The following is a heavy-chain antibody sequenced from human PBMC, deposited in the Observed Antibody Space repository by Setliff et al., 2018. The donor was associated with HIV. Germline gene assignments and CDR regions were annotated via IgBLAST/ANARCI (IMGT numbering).Heavy chain of an antibody. CDR3: SRLYGSGHYFAFDF. J-gene: IGHJ4*02. V-gene: IGHV4-39*01. CDR2: LYGHSST. Sequence: PSETLSLTCNVSGDSIGTGTHYWAWIRQPPGKGLEWIGSLYGHSSTYYTKSLRGRVTISADTSKHQFSLRLSSVTALDTAVYYCSRLYGSGHYFAFDFWGQGALVTVSS. CDR1: GDSIGTGTHY. D-gene: IGHD3-10*01.